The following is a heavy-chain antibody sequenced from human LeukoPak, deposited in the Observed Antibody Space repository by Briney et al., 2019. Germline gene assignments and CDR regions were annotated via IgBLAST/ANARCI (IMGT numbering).Heavy chain of an antibody. Sequence: PSETLSLTCAVYGGSFSGYYWSWIRQPPGKGLEWIGEINHSGSTNYNPSLKSRVTISVDTSKNQFSLKLSSVTAADTAVYYCARGRRMIVVVPKRNFDYWGQGTLVTVSS. CDR1: GGSFSGYY. V-gene: IGHV4-34*01. J-gene: IGHJ4*02. D-gene: IGHD3-22*01. CDR2: INHSGST. CDR3: ARGRRMIVVVPKRNFDY.